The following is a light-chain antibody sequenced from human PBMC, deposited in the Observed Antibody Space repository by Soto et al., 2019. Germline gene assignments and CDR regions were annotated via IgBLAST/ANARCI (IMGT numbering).Light chain of an antibody. Sequence: SQLTQYPSSLSAHVGDRVTITCRTSQSLSSYLNWYQQKPGKAPKLLIYAASSLQSGVPSRFSGSGSGTDFTLTISSLQPEDFATYYCQQSYSTPWTFGQG. CDR2: AAS. V-gene: IGKV1-39*01. J-gene: IGKJ1*01. CDR1: QSLSSY. CDR3: QQSYSTPWT.